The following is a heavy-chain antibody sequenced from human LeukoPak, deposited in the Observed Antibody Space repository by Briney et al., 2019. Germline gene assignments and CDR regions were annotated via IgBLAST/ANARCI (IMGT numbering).Heavy chain of an antibody. J-gene: IGHJ5*02. CDR3: VKYGDYKFDP. V-gene: IGHV3-74*01. CDR1: GFTFSSYW. Sequence: GGSLRLSCAASGFTFSSYWMHWVRQAPGKGLVWVSRTNPDGSSTSYADSVKGRFTISRDNAKNTLYLQMNSLRAEDTAVYYCVKYGDYKFDPWGQGTLVTVSS. CDR2: TNPDGSST. D-gene: IGHD4-17*01.